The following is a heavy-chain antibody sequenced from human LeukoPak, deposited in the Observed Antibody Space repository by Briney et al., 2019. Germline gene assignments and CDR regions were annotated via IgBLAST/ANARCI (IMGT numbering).Heavy chain of an antibody. Sequence: GGSLRLSCAASGFTFSTCSMNWVRQAPGKGLEWVAYISSGSGTIYYADSMKGRFTISRDNAKNSLYLQMNSLRAEDSAVYYCARVLYSSSWYEYFQHWGQGTLVTVSS. CDR2: ISSGSGTI. V-gene: IGHV3-48*01. D-gene: IGHD6-13*01. J-gene: IGHJ1*01. CDR3: ARVLYSSSWYEYFQH. CDR1: GFTFSTCS.